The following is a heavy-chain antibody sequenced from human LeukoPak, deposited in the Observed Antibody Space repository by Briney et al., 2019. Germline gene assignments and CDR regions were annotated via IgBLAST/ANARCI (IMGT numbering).Heavy chain of an antibody. Sequence: SETLSLTCTVSGGSINNYYWNWIRQPAGEGLEYIGRMYSGGYTNYNSSLKTRVTMSLDTSTTPFYLKLTSVTAADTALYFCAREVTVVRGTTLDYWGQGILVTVSS. J-gene: IGHJ4*02. CDR3: AREVTVVRGTTLDY. CDR1: GGSINNYY. CDR2: MYSGGYT. D-gene: IGHD3-10*01. V-gene: IGHV4-4*07.